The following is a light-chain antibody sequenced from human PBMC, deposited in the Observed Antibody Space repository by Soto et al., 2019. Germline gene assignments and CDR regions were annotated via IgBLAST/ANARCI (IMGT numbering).Light chain of an antibody. V-gene: IGKV3-20*01. CDR1: QSVSSSY. CDR3: QHYGTSAL. Sequence: PGERATLSCRTSQSVSSSYLAWYQQKPGQAPRLLIYDTSDRATGIPDRFSASGSGTDFTLTISRLEPEDFAVYYCQHYGTSALFGPGTKVDIK. J-gene: IGKJ3*01. CDR2: DTS.